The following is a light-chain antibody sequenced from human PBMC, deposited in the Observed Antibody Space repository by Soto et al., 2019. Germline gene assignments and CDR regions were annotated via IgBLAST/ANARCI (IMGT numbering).Light chain of an antibody. CDR2: NAS. J-gene: IGKJ5*01. V-gene: IGKV3-11*01. CDR3: QQRNNWPLT. Sequence: EIVRTQSPATLSLSPGESAPPSCRASQTVSSDLAWYPQKPGQSPRLLIYNASKRATGIPARFSGSGSGTDFNLTISSLETEDFATYYCQQRNNWPLTFGQGTRLEIK. CDR1: QTVSSD.